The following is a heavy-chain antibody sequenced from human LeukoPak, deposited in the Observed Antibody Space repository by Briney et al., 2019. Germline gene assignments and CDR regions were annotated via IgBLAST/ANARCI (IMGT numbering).Heavy chain of an antibody. Sequence: SETLSLTCAVSGYSISSGYYWGWIRQPPGRGLEWIGSIYHSGSTYYNPSLKSRVTISVDTSKNQLSLKLSSVTAADTAVYYCARKGKFPDTAVDYWGQGTLVTVSS. J-gene: IGHJ4*02. D-gene: IGHD5-18*01. V-gene: IGHV4-38-2*01. CDR1: GYSISSGYY. CDR3: ARKGKFPDTAVDY. CDR2: IYHSGST.